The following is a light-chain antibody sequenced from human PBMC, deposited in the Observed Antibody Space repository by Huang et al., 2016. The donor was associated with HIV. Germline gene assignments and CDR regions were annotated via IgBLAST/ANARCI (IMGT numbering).Light chain of an antibody. Sequence: ETVMTQSPVTLSVSPGDRASLSCRSSQIVSSHLAWYQQKPGQAPRLLMYAASTRATGVPARFSGSGAGTEFTLTINTLQSEDSAVYYCQQYNDFRSTFGPGTRVEIK. CDR1: QIVSSH. J-gene: IGKJ3*01. CDR3: QQYNDFRST. V-gene: IGKV3-15*01. CDR2: AAS.